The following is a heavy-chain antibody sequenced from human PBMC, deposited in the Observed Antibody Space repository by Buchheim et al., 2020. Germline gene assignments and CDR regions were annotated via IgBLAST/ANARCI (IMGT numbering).Heavy chain of an antibody. CDR3: ARVWRGSFDY. D-gene: IGHD1-1*01. Sequence: EVQLVESGGGLVQPGGSLRLSCAASGFTFSDYYMDWVRQAPGKGLEWFGRARNKANSYTTVYAASVQGRFSISRDDSKNSVYLQMNSLKTEDTALYYCARVWRGSFDYWGQGTL. CDR2: ARNKANSYTT. J-gene: IGHJ4*02. V-gene: IGHV3-72*01. CDR1: GFTFSDYY.